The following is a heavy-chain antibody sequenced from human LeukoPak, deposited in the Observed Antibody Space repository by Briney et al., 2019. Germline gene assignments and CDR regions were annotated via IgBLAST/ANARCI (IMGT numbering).Heavy chain of an antibody. CDR3: AKDDYGDYELDY. CDR2: ISYDGSNE. Sequence: GGSLRLSCAASRFTLSSYVMHWVRQAPGKGLEWVAVISYDGSNEYYADSVKGRFTISRDNSKNTLYLQMNSLRAEDTAVYYCAKDDYGDYELDYWGQGTLVTVSS. D-gene: IGHD4-17*01. CDR1: RFTLSSYV. J-gene: IGHJ4*02. V-gene: IGHV3-30*04.